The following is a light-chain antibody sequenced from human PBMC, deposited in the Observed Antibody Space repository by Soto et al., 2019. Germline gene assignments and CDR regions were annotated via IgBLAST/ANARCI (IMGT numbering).Light chain of an antibody. J-gene: IGLJ1*01. CDR3: CSYAGGRTYV. CDR1: SSDVGSYNL. CDR2: EAT. Sequence: QSVLTQPASVSGSPGQSITISCTGTSSDVGSYNLVSWYQQHPGKAPKVMIYEATKRPSGVSNRFSGSKSGNTASLTISGLQAEDEAEYYCCSYAGGRTYVFGTGTKVTVL. V-gene: IGLV2-23*01.